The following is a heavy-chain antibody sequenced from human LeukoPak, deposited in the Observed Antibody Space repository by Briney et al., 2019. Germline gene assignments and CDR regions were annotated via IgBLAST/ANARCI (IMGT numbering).Heavy chain of an antibody. CDR1: GGTFSSYA. D-gene: IGHD2-2*01. V-gene: IGHV1-69*06. J-gene: IGHJ6*04. Sequence: SVKVSCKASGGTFSSYAISWVRQAPGQGLEWMGGTIPIFGTANYAQKFQGRVTITADKSTSTAYMELSSLRSEDTAVYYCARERRYCSSTSCYGTYYYYYGMDVWGKGTTVTVSS. CDR3: ARERRYCSSTSCYGTYYYYYGMDV. CDR2: TIPIFGTA.